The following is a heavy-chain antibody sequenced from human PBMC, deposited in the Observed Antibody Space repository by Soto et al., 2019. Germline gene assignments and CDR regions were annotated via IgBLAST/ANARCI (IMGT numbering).Heavy chain of an antibody. CDR1: GGSISSDGYY. Sequence: QVQLQESGPGLVKPSQTLSLTGTVSGGSISSDGYYWSWIRQHPGKGLEWIGYIYYSGSTYFNPSLKSRVTISVDAAKNQFSLKLSSVTAADTAVYYCARDVDSSGYYLYWGQGTLVTVSS. CDR3: ARDVDSSGYYLY. CDR2: IYYSGST. D-gene: IGHD3-22*01. V-gene: IGHV4-31*03. J-gene: IGHJ4*02.